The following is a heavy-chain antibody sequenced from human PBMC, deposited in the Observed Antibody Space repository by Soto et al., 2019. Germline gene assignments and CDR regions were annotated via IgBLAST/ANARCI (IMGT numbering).Heavy chain of an antibody. Sequence: GSLRLSCAASGSTFSSYSLNWVRQAPGKGLEWVSYITSSGTTVYYADSVRGRFTISRDNAKNSLYLQMNSLRDDDTAVYYCARGSSNWAYYFDFWGQGTLVTVSS. CDR1: GSTFSSYS. CDR2: ITSSGTTV. V-gene: IGHV3-48*02. D-gene: IGHD6-13*01. J-gene: IGHJ4*02. CDR3: ARGSSNWAYYFDF.